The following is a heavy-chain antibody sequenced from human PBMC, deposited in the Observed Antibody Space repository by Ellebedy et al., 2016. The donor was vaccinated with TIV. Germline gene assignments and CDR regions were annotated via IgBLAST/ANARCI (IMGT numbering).Heavy chain of an antibody. CDR3: AKDIRRGMGFDY. V-gene: IGHV3-9*01. CDR2: TSWNSGSI. D-gene: IGHD6-13*01. CDR1: GFTFDDYA. Sequence: SLKISCAASGFTFDDYAMNLVRQDPGKGVEWVWSTSWNSGSIGYADSVKGRFTISRDNARNSLYMQMTSLRAEDTAFYYCAKDIRRGMGFDYWGQGTLVIVSS. J-gene: IGHJ4*02.